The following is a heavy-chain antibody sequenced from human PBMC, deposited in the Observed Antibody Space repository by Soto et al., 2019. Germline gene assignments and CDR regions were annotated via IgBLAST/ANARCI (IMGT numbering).Heavy chain of an antibody. J-gene: IGHJ4*02. CDR3: AKDSESLEAPDY. CDR2: ISYDGSNT. CDR1: RFTFSSYG. D-gene: IGHD3-3*01. Sequence: PGGSLRLSCAASRFTFSSYGMHWVRQAPGKGLEWVAVISYDGSNTYYADSVKGRFTISRDNSKNTLYLQMNSIRAEDTTVYYCAKDSESLEAPDYWGQGTLVTAPQ. V-gene: IGHV3-30*18.